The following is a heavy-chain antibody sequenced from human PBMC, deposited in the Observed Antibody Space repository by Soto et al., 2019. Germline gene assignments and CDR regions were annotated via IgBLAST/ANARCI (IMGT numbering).Heavy chain of an antibody. CDR1: GFTLNTSGVR. J-gene: IGHJ4*02. CDR2: IYWDGDK. D-gene: IGHD3-10*01. V-gene: IGHV2-5*02. Sequence: QITLEESGSTLLKPTQTLTLTCTFSGFTLNTSGVRVDWIRQPPGKALEWLALIYWDGDKRYSPSLKSRLTITKDTSNTQVVLSLTNMDPADTATYYCVHAIKGSGSYYKGYFFDSWGQGTLVTVSS. CDR3: VHAIKGSGSYYKGYFFDS.